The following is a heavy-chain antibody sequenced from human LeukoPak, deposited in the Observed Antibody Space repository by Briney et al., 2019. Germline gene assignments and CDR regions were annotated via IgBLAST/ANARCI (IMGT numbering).Heavy chain of an antibody. Sequence: SETLSLTCAVSVASIITGSPYWGWIRQSPGKGPEWIGTVYYSGSIYYNPSLKSRVTLSVDTSKNQFSLRLTSVSASDTAVYYCARHRGSGSSSMPFDYWGQRALVTVSS. D-gene: IGHD3-10*01. CDR1: VASIITGSPY. V-gene: IGHV4-39*01. J-gene: IGHJ4*02. CDR3: ARHRGSGSSSMPFDY. CDR2: VYYSGSI.